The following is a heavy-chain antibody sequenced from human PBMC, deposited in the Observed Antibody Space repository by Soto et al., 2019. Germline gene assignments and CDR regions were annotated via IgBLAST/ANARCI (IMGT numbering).Heavy chain of an antibody. CDR3: ARAMTGSPFISAN. J-gene: IGHJ4*02. V-gene: IGHV4-59*11. CDR2: IYYNGST. D-gene: IGHD3-9*01. Sequence: PSETLSLTCTVSGGSINNHYWSWTRQPPGKGLEWIGYIYYNGSTNYNPSLKSRVTISVDTSKNQFSLKLSSVTAADTAVYYCARAMTGSPFISANWGQGTLVTVSS. CDR1: GGSINNHY.